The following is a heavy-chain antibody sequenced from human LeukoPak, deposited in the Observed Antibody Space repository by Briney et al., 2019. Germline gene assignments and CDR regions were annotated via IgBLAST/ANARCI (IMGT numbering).Heavy chain of an antibody. CDR1: GFTFSSYG. Sequence: GGSLRLSCAASGFTFSSYGMSWVRQAPGKGLEWVSAISGSGGSTYYADSVKGRFTISRDNAKNSVYLQMNSLRAEDTAVYYCVRDEDPTYYEDWGQGTLVTVSS. CDR2: ISGSGGST. CDR3: VRDEDPTYYED. J-gene: IGHJ4*02. V-gene: IGHV3-23*01.